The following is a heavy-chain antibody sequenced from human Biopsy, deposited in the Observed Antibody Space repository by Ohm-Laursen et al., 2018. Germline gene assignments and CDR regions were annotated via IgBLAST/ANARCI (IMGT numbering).Heavy chain of an antibody. D-gene: IGHD3-3*01. J-gene: IGHJ4*02. CDR2: IIAVSGLV. CDR1: GGTFSNYA. Sequence: SSVKVSCKSSGGTFSNYAISWVRQAPGEGLEWMGGIIAVSGLVNYAPKFQGKVSITADKSTTTAYMELSNLKSEDTAVYYCATPFQYYDSWGGYPPFDHWGQGTLVTVSS. CDR3: ATPFQYYDSWGGYPPFDH. V-gene: IGHV1-69*17.